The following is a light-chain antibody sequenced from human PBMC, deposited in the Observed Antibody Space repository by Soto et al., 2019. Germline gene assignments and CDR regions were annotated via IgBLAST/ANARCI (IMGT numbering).Light chain of an antibody. CDR3: QQPYSTPSIT. V-gene: IGKV1-39*01. J-gene: IGKJ5*01. Sequence: DIQMTQSPCTLSASVGDIVTITWRASQTITRWMAWYQQKPGKAPKLLIYAASSLQSGVPSRFSGSGSGTDFTLTISSLQPEDFATYYCQQPYSTPSITFGQGTRLEIK. CDR1: QTITRW. CDR2: AAS.